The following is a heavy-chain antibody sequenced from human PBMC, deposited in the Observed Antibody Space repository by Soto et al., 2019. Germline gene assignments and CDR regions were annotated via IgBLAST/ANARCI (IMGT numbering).Heavy chain of an antibody. V-gene: IGHV4-59*01. CDR2: IFNTGST. CDR1: GGSMRNSY. Sequence: SETLSLTCTVSGGSMRNSYWSWIRQSPGKGLEWIGYIFNTGSTNYNPSLRSRVTISLDTSKNQFSLQLSSVTAADTAMYYCAREVPFSYGYTLFDYWGQGTLVTVSS. J-gene: IGHJ4*02. D-gene: IGHD5-18*01. CDR3: AREVPFSYGYTLFDY.